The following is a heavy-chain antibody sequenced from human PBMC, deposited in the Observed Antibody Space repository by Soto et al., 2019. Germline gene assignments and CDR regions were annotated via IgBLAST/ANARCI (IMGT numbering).Heavy chain of an antibody. V-gene: IGHV3-30-3*01. CDR3: TRSAYMDV. CDR2: ISYDGSTI. D-gene: IGHD2-2*01. Sequence: PGGSLRLSCAASGFTFSSYAMHWVRQAPGKGLEWVAVISYDGSTIYYADSVKGRFTISRDNAKNSLYLQMDSLRAEDTAVYYATRSAYMDVWGTGTTVTVSS. CDR1: GFTFSSYA. J-gene: IGHJ6*03.